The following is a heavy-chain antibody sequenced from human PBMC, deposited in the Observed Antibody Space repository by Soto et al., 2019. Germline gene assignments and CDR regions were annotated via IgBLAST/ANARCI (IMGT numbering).Heavy chain of an antibody. CDR2: INHSGST. J-gene: IGHJ6*02. D-gene: IGHD2-2*01. CDR1: GGSFSGYY. Sequence: PSETLSLTCAVYGGSFSGYYWSWIRQPPGKGLEWIGEINHSGSTNYNPSLKSRVTISVDTSKNQFSLKLSSVTAADTAVYYCARGRYCSSTSCYPRPDYYYYGMDVWGQGTTVTVSS. CDR3: ARGRYCSSTSCYPRPDYYYYGMDV. V-gene: IGHV4-34*01.